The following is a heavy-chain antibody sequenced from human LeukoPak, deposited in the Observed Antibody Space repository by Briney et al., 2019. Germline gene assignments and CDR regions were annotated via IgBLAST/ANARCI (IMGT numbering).Heavy chain of an antibody. CDR2: ISSCSIYM. V-gene: IGHV3-21*01. CDR1: GFTFRSFS. D-gene: IGHD2-15*01. Sequence: GGSLRLSCAASGFTFRSFSMNWVRQPPGKGLEWVSSISSCSIYMNYADSLKGRFTISRDNAKNLLYLQMNTLRAEDTAVYYCARVQCSGGRCNDAFDIWGQGTMVTVSS. J-gene: IGHJ3*02. CDR3: ARVQCSGGRCNDAFDI.